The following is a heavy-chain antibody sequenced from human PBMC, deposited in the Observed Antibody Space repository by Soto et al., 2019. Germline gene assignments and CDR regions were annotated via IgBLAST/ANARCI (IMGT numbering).Heavy chain of an antibody. J-gene: IGHJ4*02. CDR2: ISFDGSKK. Sequence: QVQLVESGGGVVQPGRSLRLSCAASGFTFSSYGMHWVRQAPGKGLEWVAVISFDGSKKYYVDSVKGRFTISRDSSENKLYLPMNSMRAEDTAVYYCAQGYCSSSSCYGGYFYYWGQGALVTVSS. D-gene: IGHD2-2*01. V-gene: IGHV3-30*18. CDR1: GFTFSSYG. CDR3: AQGYCSSSSCYGGYFYY.